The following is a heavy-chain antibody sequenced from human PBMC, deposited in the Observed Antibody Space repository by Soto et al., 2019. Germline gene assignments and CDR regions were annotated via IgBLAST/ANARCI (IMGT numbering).Heavy chain of an antibody. CDR2: ISDSGGTT. J-gene: IGHJ4*02. CDR3: AKDATRSDGWYYFDD. CDR1: GFTFSYYA. V-gene: IGHV3-23*01. D-gene: IGHD6-19*01. Sequence: PGVSLRLSCAASGFTFSYYAMGWVRQAPGKGLEWVSVISDSGGTTYYTDSVKGRFTISRDNSKNTLYLQMNSLRAEDTAIYYCAKDATRSDGWYYFDDWGQGTLVTVAS.